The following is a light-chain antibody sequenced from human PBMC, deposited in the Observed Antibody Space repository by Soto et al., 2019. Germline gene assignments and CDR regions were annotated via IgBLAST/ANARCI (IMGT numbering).Light chain of an antibody. CDR2: DVT. CDR1: NSDVGAYDY. CDR3: YSSAGSNNRV. Sequence: QSALTQPRSVSGSPGQSVIISCTGTNSDVGAYDYVSWYQQHPGKAPKLIIYDVTKRPSGVPDRFSASKSGNTASLTISGLQAEDEDDYYCYSSAGSNNRVFGGGTKVTVL. J-gene: IGLJ3*02. V-gene: IGLV2-11*01.